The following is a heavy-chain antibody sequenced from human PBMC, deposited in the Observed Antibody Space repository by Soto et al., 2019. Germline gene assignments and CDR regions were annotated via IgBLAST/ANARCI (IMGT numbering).Heavy chain of an antibody. D-gene: IGHD5-12*01. J-gene: IGHJ6*02. CDR1: GYSFTSYW. Sequence: PGESLKISCKGSGYSFTSYWIGWVRQMPGKGLEWMGIIYPGDSDTRYSPSFQGQVTISADKSISTAYLQWSSLKASDTAMYYCARVSGYDYHYYYGMDVWGQGTTVTVSS. CDR2: IYPGDSDT. V-gene: IGHV5-51*01. CDR3: ARVSGYDYHYYYGMDV.